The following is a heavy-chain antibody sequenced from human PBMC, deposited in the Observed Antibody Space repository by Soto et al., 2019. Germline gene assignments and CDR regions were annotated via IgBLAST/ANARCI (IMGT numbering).Heavy chain of an antibody. J-gene: IGHJ4*02. Sequence: GGSLRLSCAASGLTLSGYWMHWVRQAPGKGLVWVSRIKTDGSSTSYADSVKGRFTISRDNAKNTLYLQMNSLRAQDTAVYYCTRGFDYCGQGTLVNVSS. CDR2: IKTDGSST. CDR1: GLTLSGYW. CDR3: TRGFDY. V-gene: IGHV3-74*01.